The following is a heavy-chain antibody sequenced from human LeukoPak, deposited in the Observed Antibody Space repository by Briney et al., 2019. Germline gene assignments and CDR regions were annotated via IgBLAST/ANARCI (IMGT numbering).Heavy chain of an antibody. CDR3: ARGLSYVYY. D-gene: IGHD3-10*02. CDR2: IYPGDSDT. J-gene: IGHJ4*02. CDR1: GYSFATYW. Sequence: GESLKISCQGSGYSFATYWIGWVRQIPGKGLEWMGIIYPGDSDTRYSPSFQGQVIISADKSISTAYLQWSSLKASDTAMYFCARGLSYVYYWGQGTLVTVSS. V-gene: IGHV5-51*01.